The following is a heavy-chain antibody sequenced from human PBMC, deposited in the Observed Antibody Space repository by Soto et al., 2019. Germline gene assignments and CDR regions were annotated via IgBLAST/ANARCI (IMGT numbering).Heavy chain of an antibody. CDR2: INHSGST. Sequence: QVQLQQWGAGLLKPSETLSLTCAVYGGSFSGYYWSWIRQPPGKGLEWIGEINHSGSTNYNPSLKSRVTISVDTSKNQFSLKLSSVTAADTAVYYCARGWDIVVVPAATPFDYWGQGTLVTVSS. D-gene: IGHD2-2*01. V-gene: IGHV4-34*01. CDR3: ARGWDIVVVPAATPFDY. CDR1: GGSFSGYY. J-gene: IGHJ4*02.